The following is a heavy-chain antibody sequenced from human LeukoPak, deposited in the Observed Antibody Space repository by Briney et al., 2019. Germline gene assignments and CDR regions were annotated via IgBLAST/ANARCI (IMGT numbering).Heavy chain of an antibody. CDR3: ARRAYYDSSGYYRGGAFDI. J-gene: IGHJ3*02. CDR2: IIPIFGTA. V-gene: IGHV1-69*06. CDR1: GYTFTGYY. D-gene: IGHD3-22*01. Sequence: SVKVSCKASGYTFTGYYMHWVRQAPGQGLEWMGGIIPIFGTANYAQKFQGRVTITADKSTSTAYMELSSLRSEDTAVYYCARRAYYDSSGYYRGGAFDIWGQGTMVTVSS.